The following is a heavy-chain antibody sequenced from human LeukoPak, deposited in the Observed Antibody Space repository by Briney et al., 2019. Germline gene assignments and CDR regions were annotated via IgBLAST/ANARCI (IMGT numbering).Heavy chain of an antibody. V-gene: IGHV4-59*01. D-gene: IGHD2/OR15-2a*01. CDR3: ARVPTTLREGAFDI. J-gene: IGHJ3*02. CDR1: GGSISSYY. Sequence: SETLSLTCTVSGGSISSYYWSWIRQPLGKGLEWIGYIYYSGSTNYNPSLKSRVTISVDTSKNQFSLKLSSVTAADTAVYYCARVPTTLREGAFDIWGQGTMVTVSS. CDR2: IYYSGST.